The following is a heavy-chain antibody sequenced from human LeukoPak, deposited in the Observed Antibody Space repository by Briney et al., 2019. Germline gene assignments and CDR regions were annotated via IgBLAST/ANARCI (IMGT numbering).Heavy chain of an antibody. Sequence: GSLRLSCAASGFTFSTYSINWVRQAPGKGLEWIGSIYYPGTTHYNPSLESRVTISVDTSKWQVFLTLRSVTATDTAVYYCGRHVSSGWDYFNGLDVWGQGTAVTVSS. V-gene: IGHV4-39*01. CDR2: IYYPGTT. D-gene: IGHD6-19*01. CDR1: GFTFSTYSIN. CDR3: GRHVSSGWDYFNGLDV. J-gene: IGHJ6*02.